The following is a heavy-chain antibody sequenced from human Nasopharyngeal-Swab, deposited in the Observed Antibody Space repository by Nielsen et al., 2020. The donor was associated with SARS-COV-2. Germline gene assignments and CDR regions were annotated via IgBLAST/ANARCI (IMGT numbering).Heavy chain of an antibody. D-gene: IGHD6-13*01. CDR2: IYSRGET. J-gene: IGHJ4*02. Sequence: WILQPPGKGLEWVAVIYSRGETHYTDSVRGRFTISRDNSKNMVNLQLNSLRAEDTAVYYCARMDFIASRDYWGQGTLVTVSS. V-gene: IGHV3-53*01. CDR3: ARMDFIASRDY.